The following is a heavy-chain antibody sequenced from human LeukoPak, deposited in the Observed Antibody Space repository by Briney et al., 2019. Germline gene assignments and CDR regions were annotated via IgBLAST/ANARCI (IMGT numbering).Heavy chain of an antibody. V-gene: IGHV4-34*01. D-gene: IGHD2-2*01. CDR3: ARNPRKVPAARGFDP. J-gene: IGHJ5*02. Sequence: PSETLSLTCAVYGGSFSGYYWSWIRQPPGKGLEWIGEINHSGSTNYNPSLKGRVTISVDTSKNQFSLKLSSVTAADTAVYYCARNPRKVPAARGFDPWGQGTLVTVSS. CDR1: GGSFSGYY. CDR2: INHSGST.